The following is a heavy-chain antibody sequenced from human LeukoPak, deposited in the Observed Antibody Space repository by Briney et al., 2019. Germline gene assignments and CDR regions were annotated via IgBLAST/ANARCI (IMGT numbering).Heavy chain of an antibody. D-gene: IGHD6-19*01. CDR3: ARGASVVAGNDNAFDI. J-gene: IGHJ3*02. Sequence: GGSLRLSCAASGFTFSSYSMNWVRQAPGKGLEWVSHISSSSSTRYYADSVKGRFTLSRDNAKKSLYLQMNSLRADDTAVYYCARGASVVAGNDNAFDIWGQGTMVTVSS. CDR2: ISSSSSTR. CDR1: GFTFSSYS. V-gene: IGHV3-48*04.